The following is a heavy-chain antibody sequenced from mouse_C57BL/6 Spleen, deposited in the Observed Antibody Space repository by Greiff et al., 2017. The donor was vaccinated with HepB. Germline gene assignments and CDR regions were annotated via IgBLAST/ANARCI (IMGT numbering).Heavy chain of an antibody. CDR1: GFTFSDYG. D-gene: IGHD2-3*01. V-gene: IGHV5-17*01. CDR3: ARRDGYYVYYAMDY. Sequence: EVMLVESGGGLVKPGGSLKLSCAASGFTFSDYGMHWVRQAPEKGLEWVAYISSGSSTICYADTVKGRFTISRDNAKNTLFLQMTSLRSEDTAMYYCARRDGYYVYYAMDYWGQGTSVTVSS. J-gene: IGHJ4*01. CDR2: ISSGSSTI.